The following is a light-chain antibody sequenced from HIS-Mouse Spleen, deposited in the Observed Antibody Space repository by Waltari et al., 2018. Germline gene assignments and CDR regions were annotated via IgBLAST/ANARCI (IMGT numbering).Light chain of an antibody. J-gene: IGKJ3*01. CDR2: AAS. V-gene: IGKV1-27*01. CDR1: QCISNY. CDR3: QKYNSAPPFT. Sequence: DIQMTQSPSSLSASVGDRVTITCRASQCISNYLAWYQQKPGKVPKLLIYAASTLQSGVPSRFSCSGSGTDFTLTISSLQPEDVATYYCQKYNSAPPFTFGPGTKVDIK.